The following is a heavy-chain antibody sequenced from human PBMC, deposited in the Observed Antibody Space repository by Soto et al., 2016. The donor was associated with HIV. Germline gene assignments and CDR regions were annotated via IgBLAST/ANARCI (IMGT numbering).Heavy chain of an antibody. V-gene: IGHV1-2*02. J-gene: IGHJ6*02. CDR2: SNPKSGAS. Sequence: QVQLMQSGAEVKKPGASVKVSCKASGYTFTGYYMHWVRQAPGQGLEWMAWSNPKSGASNSAQKFQARITMSTDMSISTAYMDLRSLTSDDTALYYCARDRKMTSVTTSGLFGMDVWGPGTTVTVSS. CDR3: ARDRKMTSVTTSGLFGMDV. CDR1: GYTFTGYY. D-gene: IGHD4-17*01.